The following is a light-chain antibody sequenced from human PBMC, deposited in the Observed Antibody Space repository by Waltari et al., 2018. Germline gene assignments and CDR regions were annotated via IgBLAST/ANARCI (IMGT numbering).Light chain of an antibody. CDR3: CSCVGRNIYWV. CDR1: SSDVGANNF. J-gene: IGLJ3*02. V-gene: IGLV2-11*01. Sequence: QSALTQPRSVSGSPGQSVTISCTGTSSDVGANNFVSWYQHHPDKAPKLIIYDIKKRPSVVPDRFSGSKSGNTASLTISGLQAEDEADYYCCSCVGRNIYWVFGGGTKLTVL. CDR2: DIK.